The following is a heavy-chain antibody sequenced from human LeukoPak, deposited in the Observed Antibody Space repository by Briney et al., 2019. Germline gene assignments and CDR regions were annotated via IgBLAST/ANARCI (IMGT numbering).Heavy chain of an antibody. J-gene: IGHJ4*02. V-gene: IGHV4-59*01. CDR3: ARGDSSGYYYPY. D-gene: IGHD3-22*01. Sequence: PSETLSLTCTVSGGSISSYYWSWIRQPPGKGLEWIGYIYYSGSTNYNPSLKSRVTISVDTSKNQFSLKLSSVTAADTAVYYCARGDSSGYYYPYWGQGTLVTVSS. CDR1: GGSISSYY. CDR2: IYYSGST.